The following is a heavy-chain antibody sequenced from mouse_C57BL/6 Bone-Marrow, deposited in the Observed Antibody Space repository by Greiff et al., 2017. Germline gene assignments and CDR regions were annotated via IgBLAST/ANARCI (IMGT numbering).Heavy chain of an antibody. V-gene: IGHV5-9-1*02. D-gene: IGHD1-1*01. CDR2: ISSGGDYI. Sequence: EVQVVESGEGLVKPGGSLKLSCAASGFTFSSYAMSWVRQTPEKRLEWVAYISSGGDYIYYADTVKGRFTISRDNARNTLYLQMSSLKSEDTAMYYCTREDYYGSNAWFAYWGQGTLVTVSA. CDR3: TREDYYGSNAWFAY. CDR1: GFTFSSYA. J-gene: IGHJ3*01.